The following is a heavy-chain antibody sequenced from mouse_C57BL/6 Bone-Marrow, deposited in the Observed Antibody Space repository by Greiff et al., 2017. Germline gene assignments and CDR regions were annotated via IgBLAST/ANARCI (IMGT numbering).Heavy chain of an antibody. CDR1: GYSITSGYY. J-gene: IGHJ3*01. CDR2: ISYDGSN. Sequence: EVQLQESGPGLVKPSQSLSLTCSVTGYSITSGYYWNWIRQFPGNKLEWMGYISYDGSNNYNPSLKNRISITRDTSKNQFFLKLNSLTTEDTATYYCARNRRFAYWGQGTLVTVSA. V-gene: IGHV3-6*01. CDR3: ARNRRFAY.